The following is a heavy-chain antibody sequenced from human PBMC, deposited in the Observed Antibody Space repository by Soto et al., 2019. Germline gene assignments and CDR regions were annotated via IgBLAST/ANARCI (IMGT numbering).Heavy chain of an antibody. J-gene: IGHJ4*02. CDR2: IIPIFGTA. Sequence: QVQLVQSGAEVKKPGSSVKVSCKASGGTFSSYAISWVRQAPGQGLEWMGGIIPIFGTANYAQKFQGRVTITADESTSTAYMELSSLRSEDTAVYYCITDPYYDFWSGYHFDYWGQGTLVTVSS. D-gene: IGHD3-3*01. CDR3: ITDPYYDFWSGYHFDY. CDR1: GGTFSSYA. V-gene: IGHV1-69*01.